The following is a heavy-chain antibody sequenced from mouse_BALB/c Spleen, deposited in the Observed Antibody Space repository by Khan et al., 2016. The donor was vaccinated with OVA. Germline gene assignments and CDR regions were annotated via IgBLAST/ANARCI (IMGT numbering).Heavy chain of an antibody. J-gene: IGHJ2*01. Sequence: EVQLQESGPGLVKPSQSLSLTCTVTGYSITSDYAWNWIRQFPGNKLEWMGYISYSGRTSYNPSLKSRISLTRDTSKNPFFLQLNSVTTDDTATSYCARSVTITTVVATAFDYWGQGTTLTVSS. V-gene: IGHV3-2*02. CDR2: ISYSGRT. CDR3: ARSVTITTVVATAFDY. D-gene: IGHD1-1*01. CDR1: GYSITSDYA.